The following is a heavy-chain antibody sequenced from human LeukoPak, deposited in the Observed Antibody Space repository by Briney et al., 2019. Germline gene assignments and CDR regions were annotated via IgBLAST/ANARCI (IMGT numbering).Heavy chain of an antibody. CDR2: FNPSGGST. CDR1: GYTFTSYY. CDR3: AREQWLVLSHYYYYYGMDV. V-gene: IGHV1-46*01. J-gene: IGHJ6*02. Sequence: GASVKVSCKASGYTFTSYYMHWVRQAPGQGLEWMGIFNPSGGSTSYAQKFQGRVTMTRDTSTSTVYMELSSLRSEDTAVYYCAREQWLVLSHYYYYYGMDVWGQGTTVTVSS. D-gene: IGHD6-19*01.